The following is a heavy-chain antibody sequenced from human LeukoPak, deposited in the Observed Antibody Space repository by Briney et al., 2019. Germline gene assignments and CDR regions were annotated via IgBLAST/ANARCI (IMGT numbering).Heavy chain of an antibody. CDR2: IYYSGGT. CDR1: GGSISSYY. CDR3: ARNYDFWSGFDY. D-gene: IGHD3-3*01. J-gene: IGHJ4*02. Sequence: SETLSLTCTVSGGSISSYYWSWIRQPPGKGLEWIGYIYYSGGTNYNPSLKSRVTISVDTSKNQFSLKLSSVTAADTAVYYCARNYDFWSGFDYWGQGTLVTVSS. V-gene: IGHV4-59*01.